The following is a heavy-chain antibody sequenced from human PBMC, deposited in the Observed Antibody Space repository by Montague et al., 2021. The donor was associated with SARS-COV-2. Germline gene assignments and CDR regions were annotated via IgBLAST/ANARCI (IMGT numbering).Heavy chain of an antibody. CDR2: IYYSGST. D-gene: IGHD1-20*01. J-gene: IGHJ6*02. V-gene: IGHV4-4*02. CDR1: GGSISSSNW. CDR3: ARDQGYNWNYYYYYGMDV. Sequence: SETLSLTCAVSGGSISSSNWWSWVRQPPGKGLEWIGSIYYSGSTYYNPSLKSRVTISVDTSKNQFSLKLSSVTAADTAVYYCARDQGYNWNYYYYYGMDVWGQGTTVTVSS.